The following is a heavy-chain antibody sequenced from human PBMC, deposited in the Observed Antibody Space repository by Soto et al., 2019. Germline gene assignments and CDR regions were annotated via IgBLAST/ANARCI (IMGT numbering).Heavy chain of an antibody. Sequence: EVQLVESGGGLTQPGVSLRLSCAASGFTVGSNYMSWVRQAPGKGLEWVSVIYSEGTPYYADSVKGRFTISRENSNNTLYHHMNNLRAEDTAVYYCARSTYYDILTGSYYYYAMDVLGQGTTVTVSS. CDR3: ARSTYYDILTGSYYYYAMDV. CDR1: GFTVGSNY. D-gene: IGHD3-9*01. J-gene: IGHJ6*02. CDR2: IYSEGTP. V-gene: IGHV3-53*01.